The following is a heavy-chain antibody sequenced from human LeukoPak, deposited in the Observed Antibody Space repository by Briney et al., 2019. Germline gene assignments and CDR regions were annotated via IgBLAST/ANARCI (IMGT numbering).Heavy chain of an antibody. CDR3: ARDGASGYCSSTSCYYDAFDI. Sequence: ASVKVSCKASGYTFTGYYMHWVRQAPGQGLEWMGWINPNSGGTNYAQKFQGWVTMTRDTSISTAYMELSRLRSDDTAVYYCARDGASGYCSSTSCYYDAFDIWGQGTMVTVSS. CDR2: INPNSGGT. D-gene: IGHD2-2*03. J-gene: IGHJ3*02. CDR1: GYTFTGYY. V-gene: IGHV1-2*04.